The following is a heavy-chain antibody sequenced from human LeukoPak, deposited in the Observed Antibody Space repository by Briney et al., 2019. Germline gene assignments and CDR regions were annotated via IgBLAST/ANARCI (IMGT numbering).Heavy chain of an antibody. D-gene: IGHD4-23*01. Sequence: GGTLRLSCAASGFTFSSYGMSWVRQAPGKELEWVSAISGSGGRTYYADSVKGRFTISRDNSKNTLYLQMNSLRAEDTAVYYCAIGPGGVFHYWGQGTLVIVSS. J-gene: IGHJ4*02. CDR2: ISGSGGRT. V-gene: IGHV3-23*01. CDR1: GFTFSSYG. CDR3: AIGPGGVFHY.